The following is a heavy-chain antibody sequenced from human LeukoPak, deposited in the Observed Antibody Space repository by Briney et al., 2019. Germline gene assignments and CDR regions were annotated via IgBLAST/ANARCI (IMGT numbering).Heavy chain of an antibody. CDR3: ARGEYYYDSSGYYYQYFQH. J-gene: IGHJ1*01. Sequence: PSQTLSLTCTVSGGSISSGSYYWSWIRQPAGKGLEWTGRIYTSGSTNYNPSLKSRVTISVYTSKNQFSLKLSSVTAADTAVYYCARGEYYYDSSGYYYQYFQHWGQGTLVTVSS. CDR1: GGSISSGSYY. V-gene: IGHV4-61*02. CDR2: IYTSGST. D-gene: IGHD3-22*01.